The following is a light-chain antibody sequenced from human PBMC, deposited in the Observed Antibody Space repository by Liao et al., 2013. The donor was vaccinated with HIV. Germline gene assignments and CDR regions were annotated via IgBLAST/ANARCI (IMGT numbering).Light chain of an antibody. Sequence: SYELSQPTSLSVSPGQTANITCSEDQSGDADVSWYQQKPGQSPVLVIFQGNKRPSGIPERFSGSTSGNTATLAISGTQPMDEADYFCQAWDKNIVVFGGGTRLTVL. CDR3: QAWDKNIVV. V-gene: IGLV3-1*01. CDR1: QSGDAD. CDR2: QGN. J-gene: IGLJ2*01.